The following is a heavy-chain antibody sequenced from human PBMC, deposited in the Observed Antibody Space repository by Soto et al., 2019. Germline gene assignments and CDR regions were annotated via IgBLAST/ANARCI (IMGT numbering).Heavy chain of an antibody. CDR3: ASLYCSGGSCFRDYYYMDV. V-gene: IGHV1-18*01. CDR1: GYTFTSYG. Sequence: ASVKVSCKASGYTFTSYGISWVRQAPGQGLEWMGWISAYNGNTNYAQKLQGRVTMTTDTSTNTAYMELRSLRSDDTAVYYCASLYCSGGSCFRDYYYMDVWGKGTTVTVSS. CDR2: ISAYNGNT. J-gene: IGHJ6*03. D-gene: IGHD2-15*01.